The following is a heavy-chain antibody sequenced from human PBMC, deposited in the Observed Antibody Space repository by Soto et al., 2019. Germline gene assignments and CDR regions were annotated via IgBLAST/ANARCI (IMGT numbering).Heavy chain of an antibody. CDR1: GFTFSSYW. CDR2: IKQDGSEK. J-gene: IGHJ6*02. V-gene: IGHV3-7*01. D-gene: IGHD6-19*01. CDR3: AREAVSGWTRFYYYGMDV. Sequence: GSLRLSCAASGFTFSSYWMSWVRQAPGKGLEWVANIKQDGSEKYYVDSVKGRFTISRDNAKNSLYLQMNSLRAEDTAVYYCAREAVSGWTRFYYYGMDVWGQGTTVTVSS.